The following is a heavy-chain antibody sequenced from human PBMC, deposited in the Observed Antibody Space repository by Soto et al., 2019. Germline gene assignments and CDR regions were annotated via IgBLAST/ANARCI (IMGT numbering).Heavy chain of an antibody. CDR2: IYYSGST. J-gene: IGHJ6*02. V-gene: IGHV4-31*03. CDR3: DRDLGPLAYSTESYNGMDD. Sequence: SETLSLTCTVSGGSISSRGYYWGWIRQDPGKGLEWIGYIYYSGSTYYNPSLRSRVTMSVDTSKNQFSLKLRSVTAADTAVYYCDRDLGPLAYSTESYNGMDDWGQGTMVTVSS. D-gene: IGHD2-21*01. CDR1: GGSISSRGYY.